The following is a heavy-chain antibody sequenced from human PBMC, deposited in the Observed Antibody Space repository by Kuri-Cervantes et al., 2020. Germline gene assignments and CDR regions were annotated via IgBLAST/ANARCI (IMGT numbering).Heavy chain of an antibody. V-gene: IGHV5-51*01. CDR1: GYSFSNNW. Sequence: GGSLRLSCKGSGYSFSNNWIGWVRQMPGKGLEWMGIIYPGDSDTKYSPSFQGQVTISADKSISTAYLQWSSLKASDTATYYCTGGGGSIGFAHWGQGTLVTVSS. CDR3: TGGGGSIGFAH. D-gene: IGHD3-10*01. J-gene: IGHJ4*02. CDR2: IYPGDSDT.